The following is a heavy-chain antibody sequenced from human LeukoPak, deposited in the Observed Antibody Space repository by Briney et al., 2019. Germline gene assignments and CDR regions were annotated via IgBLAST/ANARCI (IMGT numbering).Heavy chain of an antibody. CDR2: ISAYNGDT. D-gene: IGHD3-9*01. CDR3: ARAGTGFDIPGAY. J-gene: IGHJ4*02. Sequence: GASVKVSCKASGYTFTSYGFSWVRQAPGQGLERMGWISAYNGDTSYAQKLQGRVTMTTDTSTSTVYMELRSLRSDDTAVYYCARAGTGFDIPGAYWGQGTLVTVSS. CDR1: GYTFTSYG. V-gene: IGHV1-18*01.